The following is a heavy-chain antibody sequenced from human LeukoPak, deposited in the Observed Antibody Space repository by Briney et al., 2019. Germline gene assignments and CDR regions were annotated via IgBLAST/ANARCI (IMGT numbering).Heavy chain of an antibody. CDR3: ATAARGAFDI. V-gene: IGHV1-2*02. Sequence: GASVKVSCRASGYTFTGYYIHWVRQAPGQGLEWMGWINPNSGGTTYAQKFQGRVTMTRDTSISTAYMELSRLRSDDTAVYYCATAARGAFDIWGQGTMVTVSS. CDR1: GYTFTGYY. CDR2: INPNSGGT. D-gene: IGHD6-6*01. J-gene: IGHJ3*02.